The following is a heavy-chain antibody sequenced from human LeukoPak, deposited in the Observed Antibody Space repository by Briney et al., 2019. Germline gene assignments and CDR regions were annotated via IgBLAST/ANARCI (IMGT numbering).Heavy chain of an antibody. CDR3: GRVTGGNSLDY. J-gene: IGHJ4*02. CDR2: IYNSGNT. CDR1: GGSISNYH. D-gene: IGHD4-23*01. V-gene: IGHV4-59*01. Sequence: SETLSLTCTVPGGSISNYHWSWIRRPPGKGLEWIGDIYNSGNTNYNPSLKSRVTISVDTSKNQFSLKLSSVTAADTAMYYCGRVTGGNSLDYWGQGTLVTVSS.